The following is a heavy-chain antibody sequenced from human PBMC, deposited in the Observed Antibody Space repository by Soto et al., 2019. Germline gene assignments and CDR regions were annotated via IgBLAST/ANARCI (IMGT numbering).Heavy chain of an antibody. V-gene: IGHV4-59*01. CDR1: GGSMINYF. CDR3: AAGEASSRNLAPYYLDF. D-gene: IGHD6-13*01. CDR2: IHYSGTT. Sequence: SETLSLTCTVSGGSMINYFWTWIQQPPGKGLEWIGYIHYSGTTSFFPSYNPSLRSRVTISEDTSMNQFSLKLLSVTTADTAVYFCAAGEASSRNLAPYYLDFWGQGTLVTVSS. J-gene: IGHJ4*02.